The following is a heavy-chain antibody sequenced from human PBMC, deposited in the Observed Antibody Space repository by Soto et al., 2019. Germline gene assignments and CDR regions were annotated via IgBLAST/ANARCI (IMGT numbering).Heavy chain of an antibody. V-gene: IGHV3-15*01. CDR2: IKSKPDGGTT. CDR1: GFIFSNTW. CDR3: TSALLARF. Sequence: EVQLVESGGCLVKPGGSLRLSCAASGFIFSNTWMTWVRQAPGKGLEWVGRIKSKPDGGTTDYAAPVKGRFSISRDDSKSTVYLQMNSLKTEDTAVYYCTSALLARFWGQGILVTVSS. D-gene: IGHD3-9*01. J-gene: IGHJ4*02.